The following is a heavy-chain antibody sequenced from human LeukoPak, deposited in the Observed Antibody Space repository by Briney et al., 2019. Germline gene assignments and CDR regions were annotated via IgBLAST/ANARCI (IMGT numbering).Heavy chain of an antibody. Sequence: PGGPLRLSCAASGFTFSSRWMGWVRQAPGQGLEWVANINQGGSETYYMDSVKGRFTISRDNAKNSLYLQMNSLRAEDTAVYYCARHGAYAFDYWGQGTLVTVSS. CDR2: INQGGSET. CDR3: ARHGAYAFDY. D-gene: IGHD4-17*01. V-gene: IGHV3-7*01. J-gene: IGHJ4*02. CDR1: GFTFSSRW.